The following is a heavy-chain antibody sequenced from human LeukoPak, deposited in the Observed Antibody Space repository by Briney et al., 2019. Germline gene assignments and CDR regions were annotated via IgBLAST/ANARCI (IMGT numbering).Heavy chain of an antibody. J-gene: IGHJ5*02. CDR2: IYYSGST. Sequence: SETLSLTCTVSGDSISSYYWSWIRQSPGKGLEWIGYIYYSGSTNYSPSLKSRVTISVDTSKNQFSLKLSSVTAADTAVYYCARLSSLANIAARGRTWLDPWGQGSLVTVSS. V-gene: IGHV4-59*01. CDR1: GDSISSYY. CDR3: ARLSSLANIAARGRTWLDP. D-gene: IGHD6-6*01.